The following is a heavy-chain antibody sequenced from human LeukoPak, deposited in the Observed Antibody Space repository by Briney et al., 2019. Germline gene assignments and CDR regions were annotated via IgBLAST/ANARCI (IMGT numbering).Heavy chain of an antibody. CDR1: GFTFSDYY. V-gene: IGHV3-11*01. CDR3: ARGRYYYDSSGHSYFDY. Sequence: GGSLRLSCAASGFTFSDYYMSWIRQAPGKGLEWVSYISTTGTTIYYGDSVKGRFTISRDNAKNSLYLQMNSLRVEDTAVYYCARGRYYYDSSGHSYFDYWGQGNLVTVSS. CDR2: ISTTGTTI. J-gene: IGHJ4*02. D-gene: IGHD3-22*01.